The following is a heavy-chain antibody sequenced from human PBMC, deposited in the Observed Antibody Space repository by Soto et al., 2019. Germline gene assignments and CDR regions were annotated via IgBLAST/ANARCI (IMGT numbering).Heavy chain of an antibody. D-gene: IGHD4-4*01. Sequence: PSETLSLTCTVSGGSISSGGYYWSWIRQHPGKGLEWIGYIYYSGSTYYNPSLKSRVTISVDTSKNQFSLKLSSVTAADTAVYYCARTVGYSNLYFDYWGQGTLVTVSS. V-gene: IGHV4-31*03. CDR3: ARTVGYSNLYFDY. J-gene: IGHJ4*02. CDR1: GGSISSGGYY. CDR2: IYYSGST.